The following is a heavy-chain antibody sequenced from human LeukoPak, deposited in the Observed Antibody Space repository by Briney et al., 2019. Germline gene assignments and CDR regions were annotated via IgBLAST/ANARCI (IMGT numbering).Heavy chain of an antibody. Sequence: PEASVKVSCKASGYTFTGYYMHWVRQAPGQGLEWMGWINPNSGGTDYAQKFQGRVTMTRDTSISTAYMELSRLRFDDTAVYYCARGLLTMVRGVTRTPIDYWGQGTLVTVSS. V-gene: IGHV1-2*02. CDR3: ARGLLTMVRGVTRTPIDY. D-gene: IGHD3-10*01. CDR2: INPNSGGT. CDR1: GYTFTGYY. J-gene: IGHJ4*02.